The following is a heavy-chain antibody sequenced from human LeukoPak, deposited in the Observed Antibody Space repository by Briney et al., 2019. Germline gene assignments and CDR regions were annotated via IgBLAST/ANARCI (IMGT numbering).Heavy chain of an antibody. V-gene: IGHV1-46*01. Sequence: ASVTVSCKASGYTFTSYYMHWMRHAHGQGLEWLGIINPSGGSTSYAQKFQGRVTMPTDTSTSTVYMELSSLRSEDTAVYYCAREKIAAADPYNWFDPWGQGTWSPSPQ. CDR1: GYTFTSYY. CDR2: INPSGGST. D-gene: IGHD6-13*01. J-gene: IGHJ5*02. CDR3: AREKIAAADPYNWFDP.